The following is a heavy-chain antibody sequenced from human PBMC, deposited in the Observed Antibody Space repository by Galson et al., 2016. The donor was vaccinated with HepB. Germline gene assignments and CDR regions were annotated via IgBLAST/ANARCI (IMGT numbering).Heavy chain of an antibody. Sequence: QSGAEVKKPGESLKISCEASGYTFTSYWIAWVRQMPGKGLEWMGIIYPGDSNTKYSPSFQGQVTISADRSISTAFLQWSSLKASDSGIYYCARFYCGSECYSRALDYWGQGTLVTVSS. D-gene: IGHD2-21*01. J-gene: IGHJ4*02. CDR2: IYPGDSNT. CDR1: GYTFTSYW. V-gene: IGHV5-51*01. CDR3: ARFYCGSECYSRALDY.